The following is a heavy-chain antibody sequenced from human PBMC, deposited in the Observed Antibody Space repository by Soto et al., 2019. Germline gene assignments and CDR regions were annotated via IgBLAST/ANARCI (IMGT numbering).Heavy chain of an antibody. CDR2: IIPILGIA. J-gene: IGHJ5*02. CDR3: ARGGGEYCSSTSCYLGS. D-gene: IGHD2-2*01. CDR1: GGTFSSYT. Sequence: QVQLVQSGAEVKKPGSSVKVSCKASGGTFSSYTISWVRQAPGQGLEWMGRIIPILGIANYAQKFQGRVTITADQSTSTAYMELSSLRSGDTAVYYCARGGGEYCSSTSCYLGSWGQGTLVTVSS. V-gene: IGHV1-69*02.